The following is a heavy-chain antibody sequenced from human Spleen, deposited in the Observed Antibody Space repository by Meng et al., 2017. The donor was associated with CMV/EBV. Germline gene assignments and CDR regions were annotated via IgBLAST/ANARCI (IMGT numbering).Heavy chain of an antibody. D-gene: IGHD2-2*01. J-gene: IGHJ4*02. CDR1: GYTFTSYD. V-gene: IGHV1-8*01. Sequence: ASVKVSCKASGYTFTSYDINWVRQATGQGLEWMGWMNPNSGNTGYAQKFQGRVTMTRNTSISTAYMELSSLRSEDTAVYYCARVDWGYCSSTSCSLDYWGQGTLVTVSS. CDR3: ARVDWGYCSSTSCSLDY. CDR2: MNPNSGNT.